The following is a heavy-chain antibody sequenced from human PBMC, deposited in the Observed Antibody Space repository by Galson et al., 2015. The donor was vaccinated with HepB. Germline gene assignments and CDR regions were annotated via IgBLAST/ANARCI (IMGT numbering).Heavy chain of an antibody. CDR2: IWYDGSNK. Sequence: SLRLSCAASGFTFSSYGMHWVRQAPGKGLEWVAVIWYDGSNKYYADSVKGRFTISRDNSKNTLYLQMNSLRAEDTAVYYCGRDINPRQQWQVALGYWGQGTQVTVSS. J-gene: IGHJ4*02. CDR1: GFTFSSYG. CDR3: GRDINPRQQWQVALGY. D-gene: IGHD6-19*01. V-gene: IGHV3-33*08.